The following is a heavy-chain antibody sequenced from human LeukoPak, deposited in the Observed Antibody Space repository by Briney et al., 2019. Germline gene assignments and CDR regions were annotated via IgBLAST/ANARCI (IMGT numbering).Heavy chain of an antibody. Sequence: SETLSLTCTVSGGSISSYYWSWIRQPPGKGLEWIGYIYYSGSTNYNPSLKSRVTISVDTSKNQFSLKLSSVTAADTAVYYCARHESRGWPNVDYWGQGTLVTVSS. J-gene: IGHJ4*02. D-gene: IGHD6-19*01. V-gene: IGHV4-59*08. CDR1: GGSISSYY. CDR2: IYYSGST. CDR3: ARHESRGWPNVDY.